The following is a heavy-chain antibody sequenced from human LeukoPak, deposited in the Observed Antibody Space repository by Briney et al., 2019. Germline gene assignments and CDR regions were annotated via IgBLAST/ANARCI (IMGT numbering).Heavy chain of an antibody. Sequence: PSETLSLTCTVSGGSINDYYWSWIRQPPGKGLEWIGFVYYTGSTKYNPSLRSRVSISVDTSKNQFSLKLRSLTAADTAVYYCARHRVAELYYDYGMDVWGQGATVIVSS. CDR1: GGSINDYY. J-gene: IGHJ6*02. CDR2: VYYTGST. CDR3: ARHRVAELYYDYGMDV. D-gene: IGHD6-19*01. V-gene: IGHV4-59*08.